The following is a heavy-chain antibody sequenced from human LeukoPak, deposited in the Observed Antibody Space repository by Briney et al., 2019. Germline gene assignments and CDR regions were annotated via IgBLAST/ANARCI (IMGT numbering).Heavy chain of an antibody. Sequence: GGSLRLSCAASGFTFSSYAIHWVRQAPGKGLEWVAVISYDGSNKYYADSVKGRFTISRDNSKNTLYLQMNSLRAEDTAVYYCARDPDYSSSWYGVFDYWGQGTLVTVSS. CDR1: GFTFSSYA. J-gene: IGHJ4*02. V-gene: IGHV3-30-3*01. D-gene: IGHD6-13*01. CDR3: ARDPDYSSSWYGVFDY. CDR2: ISYDGSNK.